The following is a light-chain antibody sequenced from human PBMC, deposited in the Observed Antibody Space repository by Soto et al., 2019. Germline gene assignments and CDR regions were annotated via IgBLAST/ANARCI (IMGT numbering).Light chain of an antibody. J-gene: IGKJ1*01. CDR3: QQYGNSPRT. CDR2: GAS. Sequence: EIVLTQSPGTLSLSPGERVSLSCRASQTINRSFLAWYQQILGQAPRLLIYGASSRATGVPDRFSGSGSGTDFTLTISRLEPGDFAVYYCQQYGNSPRTFGQGTKVEIK. CDR1: QTINRSF. V-gene: IGKV3-20*01.